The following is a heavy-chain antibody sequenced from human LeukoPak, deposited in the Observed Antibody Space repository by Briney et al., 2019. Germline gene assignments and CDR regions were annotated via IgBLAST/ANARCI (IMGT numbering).Heavy chain of an antibody. J-gene: IGHJ4*02. V-gene: IGHV1-69*06. D-gene: IGHD5-18*01. CDR3: ARSGSLRGYSYGDQSDY. CDR1: GGTFSSYA. CDR2: IIPIFGTA. Sequence: SVKVSCKASGGTFSSYAISWVRQAPGQRLEWMGGIIPIFGTANYAQKFQGRVTITADKSTSTAYMELSSLRSEDTAVYYCARSGSLRGYSYGDQSDYWGQGTLVTVSS.